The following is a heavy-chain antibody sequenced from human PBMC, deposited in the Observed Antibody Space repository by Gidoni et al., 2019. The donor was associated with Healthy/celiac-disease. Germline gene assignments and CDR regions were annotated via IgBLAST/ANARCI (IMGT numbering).Heavy chain of an antibody. CDR2: ISSSSSYT. V-gene: IGHV3-11*05. CDR3: ARARPANYDILTGYPTYYLDY. Sequence: QVQLVESGGGLVKPGGSLSLSCAASGLAFSDYYLSWIRQAPGKGLEWVSYISSSSSYTNYADSVKGRFTISRDNAKNSLYLQMNSLRAEDTAVYYCARARPANYDILTGYPTYYLDYWGQGTLVTVSS. J-gene: IGHJ4*02. CDR1: GLAFSDYY. D-gene: IGHD3-9*01.